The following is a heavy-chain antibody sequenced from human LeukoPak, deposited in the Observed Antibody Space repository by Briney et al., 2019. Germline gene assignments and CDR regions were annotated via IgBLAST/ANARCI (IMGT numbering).Heavy chain of an antibody. CDR3: ARGYYDILTGYYQDDAFDI. CDR2: ISSSGSTI. D-gene: IGHD3-9*01. Sequence: GGSLRLSCAASGFTFSDYYMSWIRQAPGKGLEWVSYISSSGSTIYYADSVKGRFTISRDNAKNSLYLQMNSLRAEDTAVYYCARGYYDILTGYYQDDAFDIWGQGTMVTVSS. V-gene: IGHV3-11*04. CDR1: GFTFSDYY. J-gene: IGHJ3*02.